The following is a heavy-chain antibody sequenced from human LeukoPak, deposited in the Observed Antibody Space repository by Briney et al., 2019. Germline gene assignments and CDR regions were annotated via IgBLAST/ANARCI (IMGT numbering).Heavy chain of an antibody. CDR3: ARGYCTNGVCYDAFDI. V-gene: IGHV3-74*01. J-gene: IGHJ3*02. CDR2: INSDGSST. Sequence: GGSLRPSCAASGFTFSSYSMNWVRQAPGKGLVWVSRINSDGSSTSYADSVKGRFTISRDNAKNTLYLQMNSLRAEDTAVYYCARGYCTNGVCYDAFDIWGQGTMVTVSS. CDR1: GFTFSSYS. D-gene: IGHD2-8*01.